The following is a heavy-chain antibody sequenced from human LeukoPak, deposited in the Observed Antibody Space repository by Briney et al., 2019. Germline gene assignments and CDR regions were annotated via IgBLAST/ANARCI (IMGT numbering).Heavy chain of an antibody. V-gene: IGHV3-48*03. CDR3: ARGDHVSGWLGLGY. J-gene: IGHJ4*02. CDR2: IGRSGSTI. CDR1: GLIFSDYE. Sequence: GGSLRLSCAASGLIFSDYEMNWVRQAPGKGLEWISYIGRSGSTIYYADSVKGRFTISRDNAKNSLYLQMNSLRAEDTAVYYCARGDHVSGWLGLGYWGQGTLVTVSS. D-gene: IGHD6-19*01.